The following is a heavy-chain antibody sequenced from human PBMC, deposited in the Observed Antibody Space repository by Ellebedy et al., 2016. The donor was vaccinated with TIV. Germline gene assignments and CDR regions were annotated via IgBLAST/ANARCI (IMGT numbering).Heavy chain of an antibody. CDR3: ARTDLRYGMDV. CDR2: IYHSGST. D-gene: IGHD3/OR15-3a*01. V-gene: IGHV4-38-2*02. J-gene: IGHJ6*02. CDR1: GYSIRSGYS. Sequence: SETLSLXCTVSGYSIRSGYSWGWIRQPPGKGLEWIGSIYHSGSTYYNPSLKSRVAISVDTSKNQFSLKLSSVTAADTAVYYCARTDLRYGMDVWGQGTTVTVSS.